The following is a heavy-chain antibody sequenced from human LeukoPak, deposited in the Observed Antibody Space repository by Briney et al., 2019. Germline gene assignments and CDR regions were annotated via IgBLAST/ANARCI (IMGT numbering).Heavy chain of an antibody. V-gene: IGHV1-2*02. CDR2: INPNSGGS. CDR3: ARDPSDYYGSGSYHYSYYYYVDV. J-gene: IGHJ6*03. CDR1: GYTFSGYY. Sequence: ASVKVSCKASGYTFSGYYIHWVRLAPGQGLEWVGWINPNSGGSKFAQKFQGRVTMTSDASITTAYLQLNRLTSDDTAVYYCARDPSDYYGSGSYHYSYYYYVDVWGKGTTVTVSS. D-gene: IGHD3-10*01.